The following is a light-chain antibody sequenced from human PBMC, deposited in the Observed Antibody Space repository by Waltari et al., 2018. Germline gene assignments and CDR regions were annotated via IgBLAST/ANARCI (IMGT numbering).Light chain of an antibody. CDR1: QSVSRS. CDR3: QHYVRLPAT. J-gene: IGKJ1*01. Sequence: EIVLTQSPGTLSLSPGERATLSCRASQSVSRSLAWYQQKPGQAPRLLIYGASNRAAGIPDRFSGSGSGTDFSLTIIRLEPEDFAVYYCQHYVRLPATFGQGTKVEIK. V-gene: IGKV3-20*01. CDR2: GAS.